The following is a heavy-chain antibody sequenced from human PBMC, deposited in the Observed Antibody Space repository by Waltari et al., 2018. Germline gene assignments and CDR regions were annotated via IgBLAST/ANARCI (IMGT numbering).Heavy chain of an antibody. V-gene: IGHV1-2*02. CDR1: GYSLTSYY. CDR3: ARESAFSTSWYPGFDP. D-gene: IGHD2-2*01. J-gene: IGHJ5*02. Sequence: QVELVQSGAEVRKPGASVKVSCKASGYSLTSYYMHWVRQAPGRGLEWMGRINPNSGDTNSAPKFQGRVTLTRDTSVNTAFLELRSLTSDDTAVYFCARESAFSTSWYPGFDPWGQGTLVTVAS. CDR2: INPNSGDT.